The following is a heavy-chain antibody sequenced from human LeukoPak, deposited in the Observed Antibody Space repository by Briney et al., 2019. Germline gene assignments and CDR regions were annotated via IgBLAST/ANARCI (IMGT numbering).Heavy chain of an antibody. J-gene: IGHJ4*02. CDR2: VYRTGST. D-gene: IGHD1-26*01. Sequence: SETLSLTCTVSGDSLSSGDYYWSWIRQPAGKGLEYIGRVYRTGSTSSNPSLQSRVTISVDTSKNQFSLKLSSVTAADTAMYYCARGGYYRSYYFDYWGQGTLVTVSS. V-gene: IGHV4-61*02. CDR3: ARGGYYRSYYFDY. CDR1: GDSLSSGDYY.